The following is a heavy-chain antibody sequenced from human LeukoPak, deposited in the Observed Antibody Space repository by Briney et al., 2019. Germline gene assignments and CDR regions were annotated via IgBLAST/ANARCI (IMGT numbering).Heavy chain of an antibody. Sequence: AGGSLRLSCAASGFTFSSYDMHWVRQATGKGLEWVSAIGTAGDTYYPGSVKGRFTISRENAKNSLYLQMNSLRAEDTAVYYCAREDPTLGFDYWGQGTLVTVSS. CDR3: AREDPTLGFDY. CDR2: IGTAGDT. CDR1: GFTFSSYD. J-gene: IGHJ4*02. V-gene: IGHV3-13*01. D-gene: IGHD7-27*01.